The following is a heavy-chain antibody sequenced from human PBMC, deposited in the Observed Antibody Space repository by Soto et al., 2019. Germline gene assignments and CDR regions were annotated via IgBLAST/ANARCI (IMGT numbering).Heavy chain of an antibody. J-gene: IGHJ6*02. CDR1: GGTFSSYA. D-gene: IGHD2-2*01. Sequence: QVQLVQSGAEVKKPGSSVKVSCKASGGTFSSYAISWVRQAPGQGLEWMGGIIPIFGTANYAQKFQGRVTITADESXSTCYXXLSSLRSEDTAVYYCARHDCISTSCYYYYYYGMDVWGQGTTVTVSS. CDR3: ARHDCISTSCYYYYYYGMDV. CDR2: IIPIFGTA. V-gene: IGHV1-69*12.